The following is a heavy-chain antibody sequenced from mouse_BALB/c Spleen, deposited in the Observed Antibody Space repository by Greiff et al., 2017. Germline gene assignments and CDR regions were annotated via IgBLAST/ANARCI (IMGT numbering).Heavy chain of an antibody. J-gene: IGHJ1*01. CDR3: ANRYDWYFDV. D-gene: IGHD2-14*01. V-gene: IGHV1S81*02. CDR2: INPSNGRT. Sequence: QVQLKQPGAELVKPGASVKLSCKASGYTFTSYWMHWVKQRPGQGLEWIGEINPSNGRTNYNEKFKSKATLTVDKSSSTAYMQLSSLTSEDSAVYYCANRYDWYFDVWGAGTTVTVSS. CDR1: GYTFTSYW.